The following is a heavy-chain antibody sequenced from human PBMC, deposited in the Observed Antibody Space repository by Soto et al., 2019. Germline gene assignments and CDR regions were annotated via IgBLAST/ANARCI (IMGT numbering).Heavy chain of an antibody. J-gene: IGHJ4*03. Sequence: QPCGCMRISCAACGCSVSSSGIPWVLKAPGKGLEWGSVISYDGSNKYFVDSVKGRLTISRGSCNNTMHLTKNSPVPEDTAVYYWATGPNGFPNSFGNRGQRTL. CDR1: GCSVSSSG. D-gene: IGHD2-8*01. V-gene: IGHV3-33*01. CDR2: ISYDGSNK. CDR3: ATGPNGFPNSFGN.